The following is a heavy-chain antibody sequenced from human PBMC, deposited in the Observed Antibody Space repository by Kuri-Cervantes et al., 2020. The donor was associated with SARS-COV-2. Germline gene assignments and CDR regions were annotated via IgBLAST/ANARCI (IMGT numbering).Heavy chain of an antibody. V-gene: IGHV4-39*01. CDR3: ARRRSSTSCYCFDY. CDR1: GGSISSTSYY. CDR2: IYYSGST. Sequence: SETLSLTCTVSGGSISSTSYYWDWIRQPPGKGLEWIGSIYYSGSTYYNPSLKSRVTISVDTSKNQFSLKLSSLTAADTAVYYCARRRSSTSCYCFDYWGQGTLVTVSS. D-gene: IGHD2-2*01. J-gene: IGHJ4*02.